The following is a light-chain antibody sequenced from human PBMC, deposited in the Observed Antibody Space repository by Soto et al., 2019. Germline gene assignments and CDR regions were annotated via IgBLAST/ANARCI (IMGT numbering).Light chain of an antibody. CDR1: SNDVGGYNY. J-gene: IGLJ2*01. CDR2: EVS. CDR3: SSYTSTTTPVI. V-gene: IGLV2-14*01. Sequence: QSVLTQPPSASGSPGQSVTISCTGTSNDVGGYNYVSWYQQHPGKAPKLMIYEVSNRPSGVSNRFSGSKSGNTASLTISGLQAEDEADYYCSSYTSTTTPVIFGGGTKLTVL.